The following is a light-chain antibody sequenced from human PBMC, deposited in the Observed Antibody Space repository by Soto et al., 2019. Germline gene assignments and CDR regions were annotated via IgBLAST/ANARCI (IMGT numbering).Light chain of an antibody. CDR3: HQYNNWQWT. CDR1: QSVSSN. Sequence: EIVMTQSPATLSVSPGERATLSCRASQSVSSNLAWYQQKPGQAPRLLIYGASTRATGIPARFSGSGSGTEFTLTISSLQSEDFAVYYCHQYNNWQWTFGQGTKVDIK. V-gene: IGKV3-15*01. CDR2: GAS. J-gene: IGKJ1*01.